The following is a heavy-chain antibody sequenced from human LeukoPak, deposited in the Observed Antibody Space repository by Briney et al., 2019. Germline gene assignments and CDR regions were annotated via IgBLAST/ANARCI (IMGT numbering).Heavy chain of an antibody. CDR3: ARDLGNYGDLYYFDY. CDR1: GYIFSIYT. CDR2: ISAYNGNT. Sequence: ASVKVSCKASGYIFSIYTIHWVRQAPGQGLEWMGWISAYNGNTSYAQKLQGRVTMTTDTSTSTAYMELRSLRSDDTAVYYCARDLGNYGDLYYFDYWGQGTLVTVSS. J-gene: IGHJ4*02. V-gene: IGHV1-18*01. D-gene: IGHD4-17*01.